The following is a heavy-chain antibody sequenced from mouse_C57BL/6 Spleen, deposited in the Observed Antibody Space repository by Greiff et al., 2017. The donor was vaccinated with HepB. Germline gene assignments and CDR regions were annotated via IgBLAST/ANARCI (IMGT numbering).Heavy chain of an antibody. D-gene: IGHD1-1*02. CDR3: ARSYYGTMDY. J-gene: IGHJ4*01. CDR1: GYAFSSSW. V-gene: IGHV1-82*01. Sequence: QVQLQQSGPELVKPGASVKISCKASGYAFSSSWMNWVKQRPGKGLEWIGRIYPGDGDTNYNGKFKGKATLTADKSSSTAYMQLSSLTSEDSAVYFCARSYYGTMDYWGQGTSVTVSS. CDR2: IYPGDGDT.